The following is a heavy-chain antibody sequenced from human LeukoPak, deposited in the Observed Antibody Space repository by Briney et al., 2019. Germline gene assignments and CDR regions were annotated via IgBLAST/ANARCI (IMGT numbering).Heavy chain of an antibody. CDR3: ARGVYIAAAQYGY. CDR2: IYYSGST. V-gene: IGHV4-59*01. J-gene: IGHJ4*02. CDR1: GGSISSYY. D-gene: IGHD6-13*01. Sequence: SETLSLTCTVSGGSISSYYWSWIRQPPGKGLDWIGYIYYSGSTNYNPSLKSRVTISLDTSKNQFSLKLSSVTAADTAVYYCARGVYIAAAQYGYWGQGTLVTVSS.